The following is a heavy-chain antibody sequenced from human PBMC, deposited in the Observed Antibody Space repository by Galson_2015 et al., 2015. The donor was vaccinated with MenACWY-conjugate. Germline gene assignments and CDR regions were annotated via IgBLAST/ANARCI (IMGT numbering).Heavy chain of an antibody. CDR3: ARHPPGGRGMDV. CDR2: ISPGDSNT. D-gene: IGHD1-26*01. V-gene: IGHV5-51*01. Sequence: QSGAEVKKPGESLKISCKTTGYSLTTYWIAWVRQMPGKGLEWMGLISPGDSNTRYSPSFQGQVTISADKSINTAYLQWSSLRASDTAMYYCARHPPGGRGMDVWGQGTTVTVSS. J-gene: IGHJ6*02. CDR1: GYSLTTYW.